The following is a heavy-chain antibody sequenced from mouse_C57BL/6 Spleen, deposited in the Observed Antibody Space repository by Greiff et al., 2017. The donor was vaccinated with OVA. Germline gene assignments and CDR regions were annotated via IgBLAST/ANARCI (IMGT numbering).Heavy chain of an antibody. V-gene: IGHV1-42*01. D-gene: IGHD1-1*01. CDR1: GYSFTGYY. Sequence: EVKLQESGPELVKPGASVKISCKASGYSFTGYYMNWVKQSPEKSLEWIGEINPSTGGTTYNQKFKAKATLTVDKSSSTAYMQLKSLTSEDSAVYYCARKGSSYYFDYWGQGTTLTVSS. CDR2: INPSTGGT. CDR3: ARKGSSYYFDY. J-gene: IGHJ2*01.